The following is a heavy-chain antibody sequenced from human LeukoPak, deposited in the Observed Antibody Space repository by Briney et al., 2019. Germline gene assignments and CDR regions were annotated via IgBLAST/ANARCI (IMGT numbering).Heavy chain of an antibody. J-gene: IGHJ4*02. CDR3: ARDFPGIAVAGTRPLDY. CDR1: GFTFNSYA. D-gene: IGHD6-19*01. Sequence: GGSLRLSCAASGFTFNSYAMNWVRQAPWKGLEWVSVISGSGSSTYYADSVKGRFTISRDNSKNTLYLQMNSLRVEDTAGYYCARDFPGIAVAGTRPLDYWGQGTLVTVSS. V-gene: IGHV3-23*01. CDR2: ISGSGSST.